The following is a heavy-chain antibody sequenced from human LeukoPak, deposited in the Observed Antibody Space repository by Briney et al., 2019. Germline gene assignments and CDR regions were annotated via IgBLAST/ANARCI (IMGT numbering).Heavy chain of an antibody. CDR1: GFTFSSYW. V-gene: IGHV3-7*01. CDR2: IKQDGSEK. Sequence: GGSLRLSCAASGFTFSSYWVSWVRQAPGKGLEWVANIKQDGSEKYYVDSVKGRFTISRDNAKNSLYLQMNSLRAEDTAVYYCARDRGEFDYWGQGTLVTVSS. CDR3: ARDRGEFDY. D-gene: IGHD3-10*01. J-gene: IGHJ4*02.